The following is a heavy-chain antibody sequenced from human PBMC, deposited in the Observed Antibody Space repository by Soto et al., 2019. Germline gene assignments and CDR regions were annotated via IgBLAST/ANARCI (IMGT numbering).Heavy chain of an antibody. Sequence: EVQLVESGGGLVKPGGSLRLACAASGFPFSSHSMFWVRPAPGKGLEWVSSISGSSDYIFYADSVKGRFTIFRDNAKNSLFLQMNSLSAEDTGMYYCARGGFILVGAATRPLDYWGQGNLVTVSS. D-gene: IGHD1-26*01. V-gene: IGHV3-21*01. CDR1: GFPFSSHS. J-gene: IGHJ4*02. CDR2: ISGSSDYI. CDR3: ARGGFILVGAATRPLDY.